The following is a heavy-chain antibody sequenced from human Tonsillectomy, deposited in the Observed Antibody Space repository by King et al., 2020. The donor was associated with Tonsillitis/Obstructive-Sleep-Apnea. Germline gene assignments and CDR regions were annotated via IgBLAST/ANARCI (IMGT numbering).Heavy chain of an antibody. CDR2: ISAYNGHT. CDR1: GYTFTNYG. Sequence: VQLVESGAEVKKPGASVKVSCKASGYTFTNYGISWVRQAPGQGLEWMGWISAYNGHTNSAQKLQGRVTMTTDTSTSTAFMELRSLRSDDTAVYYCARDSMSHYYDSSAYYTFDYWGQGTLVTVSS. CDR3: ARDSMSHYYDSSAYYTFDY. V-gene: IGHV1-18*01. D-gene: IGHD3-22*01. J-gene: IGHJ4*02.